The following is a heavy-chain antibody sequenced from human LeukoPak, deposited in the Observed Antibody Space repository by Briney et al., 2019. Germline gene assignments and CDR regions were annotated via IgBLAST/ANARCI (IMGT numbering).Heavy chain of an antibody. CDR1: GFTFSSYS. J-gene: IGHJ3*02. D-gene: IGHD3-10*01. V-gene: IGHV3-21*01. CDR3: ARDRSIRGVGAFDI. Sequence: GGSLRLSCAASGFTFSSYSMNWVRQAPGKGLEWVSSISSSSSYIYYADSVKGRFTTSRDNAKNSLYLQMNSLRAEDTAVYYCARDRSIRGVGAFDIWGQGTMVTVSS. CDR2: ISSSSSYI.